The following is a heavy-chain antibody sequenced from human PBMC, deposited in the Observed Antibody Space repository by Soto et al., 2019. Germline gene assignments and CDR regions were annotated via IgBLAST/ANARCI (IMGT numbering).Heavy chain of an antibody. D-gene: IGHD6-6*01. V-gene: IGHV1-3*01. J-gene: IGHJ6*03. Sequence: ASVKVSCKASGYTFTSYAMHWVRQAPGQRLEWMGWINAGNGNTKYSQKFQGRVTITRDTSASTAYMELSSLRSEDTAIYYSARVRQLVGYFYYYMDVWGKGTTVTVSS. CDR3: ARVRQLVGYFYYYMDV. CDR2: INAGNGNT. CDR1: GYTFTSYA.